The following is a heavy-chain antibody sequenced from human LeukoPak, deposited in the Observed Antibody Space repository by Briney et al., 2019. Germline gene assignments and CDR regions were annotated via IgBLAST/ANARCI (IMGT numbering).Heavy chain of an antibody. D-gene: IGHD3-3*01. J-gene: IGHJ4*02. CDR3: ARDDFWSGSPPDY. CDR2: INSSSYI. V-gene: IGHV3-21*01. CDR1: GFTFSSYS. Sequence: GGSLRLSCAASGFTFSSYSMNWVRQAPGKGLEWVSSINSSSYIYYADSVKGRFTISRDNAKNSLYLQMNSLRAEDTAVYYCARDDFWSGSPPDYWGQGTLVTVSS.